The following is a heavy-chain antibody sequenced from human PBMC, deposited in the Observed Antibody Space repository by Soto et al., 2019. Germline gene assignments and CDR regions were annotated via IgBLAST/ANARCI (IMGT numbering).Heavy chain of an antibody. D-gene: IGHD3-10*01. CDR2: IYHSGST. V-gene: IGHV4-4*02. CDR1: GGSITSSSW. J-gene: IGHJ4*02. CDR3: ARKDYGAGGFFDY. Sequence: QVQLQESGPGLVKPSGTLSLTCAVSGGSITSSSWWSWVRQPPGKGLEWIGEIYHSGSTNYNPSLKSPVTISVDKSKKQFALKLISVTAADTAVYYCARKDYGAGGFFDYRGQGTLVTVSS.